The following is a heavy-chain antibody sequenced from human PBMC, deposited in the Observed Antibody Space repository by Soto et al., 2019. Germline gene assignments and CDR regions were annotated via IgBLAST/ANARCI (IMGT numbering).Heavy chain of an antibody. Sequence: QVQLVESGGGVVQPGRSLRLSCAASGFTFSSYGMHWVRQAPGKGLEWVAVISYDGSNKYYADSVKGRFTISRDNSKNTLYLQMNSLRAEDTAVYYCAKDTQWIQLWLGLDYWGQGTLVTVSS. D-gene: IGHD5-18*01. J-gene: IGHJ4*02. CDR3: AKDTQWIQLWLGLDY. V-gene: IGHV3-30*18. CDR2: ISYDGSNK. CDR1: GFTFSSYG.